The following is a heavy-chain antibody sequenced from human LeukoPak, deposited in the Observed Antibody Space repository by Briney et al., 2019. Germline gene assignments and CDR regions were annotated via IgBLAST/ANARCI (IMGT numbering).Heavy chain of an antibody. CDR3: ARDNSGWSRDY. J-gene: IGHJ4*02. CDR1: GFTFSSYS. V-gene: IGHV3-21*01. D-gene: IGHD6-19*01. Sequence: GGSLRLSCAASGFTFSSYSVSWLRQAPGKGLEWVSTINPATDIFYADSEKGRFTISRDNARDSLFLQMNSLRVEDTAIYYCARDNSGWSRDYWGQGTLVTVSS. CDR2: INPATDI.